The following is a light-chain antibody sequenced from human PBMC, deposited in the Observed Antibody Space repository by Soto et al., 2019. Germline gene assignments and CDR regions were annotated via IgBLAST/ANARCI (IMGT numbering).Light chain of an antibody. CDR2: DAS. J-gene: IGKJ5*01. CDR3: QQSYST. Sequence: DIQVTRSPSTLSASVGDRVTITCRASQSISSWLAWYQQKPGKAPKLLIYDASSLESGVPSRFSASGSGKEFTLTISSLLPEDFATYYCQQSYSTFGQGTRLEIK. CDR1: QSISSW. V-gene: IGKV1-5*01.